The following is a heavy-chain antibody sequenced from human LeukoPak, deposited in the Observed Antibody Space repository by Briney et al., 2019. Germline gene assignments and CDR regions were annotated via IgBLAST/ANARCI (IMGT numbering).Heavy chain of an antibody. J-gene: IGHJ4*02. CDR2: ISSSGSTI. CDR1: GFTFSSYE. CDR3: ARDLAVAGKGPGDY. V-gene: IGHV3-48*03. Sequence: GGSLRLSCAASGFTFSSYEMNWVRQAPGKGLEWVSYISSSGSTIYYADSVKGRFTISRDNAKNSLYLQMNSPRAEDTAVYYCARDLAVAGKGPGDYWGQGTLVTVSS. D-gene: IGHD6-19*01.